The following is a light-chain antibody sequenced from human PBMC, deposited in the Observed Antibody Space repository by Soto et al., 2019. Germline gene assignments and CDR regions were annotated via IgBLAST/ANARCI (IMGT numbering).Light chain of an antibody. CDR1: QNISSKY. V-gene: IGKV3-20*01. Sequence: EIVLTQSPGTLSLSPGNGATLSCRASQNISSKYLAWYQQKLGQSPRLLIFGASSRASGIPDRFSGSGSGTDFTLTISSLQFEDFAVYYCQQYNNWPRTFGQGTKVDIK. CDR3: QQYNNWPRT. J-gene: IGKJ1*01. CDR2: GAS.